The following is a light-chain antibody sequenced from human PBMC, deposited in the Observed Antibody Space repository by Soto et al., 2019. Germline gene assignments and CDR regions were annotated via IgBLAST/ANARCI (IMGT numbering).Light chain of an antibody. J-gene: IGKJ4*01. CDR1: QSISSW. Sequence: DIQMTQSPSTLSASVGDRVTITCRASQSISSWLAWYQQKPGKAPKLLIYKASSLEGGVPSRFSGSGSGTGFTLTISSLQPDDFATYYCQQYNSYSLTFGGGTKV. CDR3: QQYNSYSLT. V-gene: IGKV1-5*03. CDR2: KAS.